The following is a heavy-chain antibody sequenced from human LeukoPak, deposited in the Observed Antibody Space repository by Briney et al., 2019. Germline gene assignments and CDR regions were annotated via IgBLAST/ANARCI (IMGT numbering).Heavy chain of an antibody. V-gene: IGHV4-34*01. CDR2: INHSGST. D-gene: IGHD3-10*01. J-gene: IGHJ6*03. CDR3: ARSAKYRGVTMVRGGANYYYYYYMDV. CDR1: GGSFSGYY. Sequence: PSETLSLTCAVYGGSFSGYYWSWIRQPPGKGLEWIGEINHSGSTNYNPSLKSRVTISVDTSKNQFSLKLSSVTAADTAVYYCARSAKYRGVTMVRGGANYYYYYYMDVWGKGTTVSVSS.